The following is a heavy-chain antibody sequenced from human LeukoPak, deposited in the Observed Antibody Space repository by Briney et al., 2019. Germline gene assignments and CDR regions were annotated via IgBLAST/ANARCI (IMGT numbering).Heavy chain of an antibody. J-gene: IGHJ4*02. CDR3: AKDLGYSGDY. CDR2: IRYDGSNK. D-gene: IGHD6-13*01. CDR1: GFTVSSNY. Sequence: GGSLRLSCAASGFTVSSNYMSWVRQAPGKGLEWVAVIRYDGSNKYYADSVKGRFTISRDNSKNTLYLQMNSLRAEDTAVYYCAKDLGYSGDYWGQGTLVTVSS. V-gene: IGHV3-30*02.